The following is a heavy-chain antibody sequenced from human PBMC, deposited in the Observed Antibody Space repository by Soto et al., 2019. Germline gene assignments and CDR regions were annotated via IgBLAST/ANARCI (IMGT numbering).Heavy chain of an antibody. CDR2: ISANNGKT. V-gene: IGHV1-18*01. D-gene: IGHD2-15*01. Sequence: GASVKVSCKASGYTFTSYGISWVRQAPGQGLEWMGWISANNGKTNYAQKFQGRVTITADKSTSTAYMELSSLRSEDTAVYYCARAEVAPTYYYYGMDVWGQGTTVTVSS. CDR1: GYTFTSYG. CDR3: ARAEVAPTYYYYGMDV. J-gene: IGHJ6*02.